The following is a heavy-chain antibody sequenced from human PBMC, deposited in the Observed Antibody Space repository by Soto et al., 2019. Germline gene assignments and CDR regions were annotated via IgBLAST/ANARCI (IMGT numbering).Heavy chain of an antibody. D-gene: IGHD3-10*01. CDR3: ARYRSPRRIYGSGSYYNVPYGMDV. CDR1: GGTFSSYA. CDR2: IIPIFGTA. V-gene: IGHV1-69*13. J-gene: IGHJ6*02. Sequence: GASVKVSCKASGGTFSSYAISWVRQAPGQGLEWMGGIIPIFGTANYAQKFQGRVTITADESTSTAYMELSSLRSEDTAVYYCARYRSPRRIYGSGSYYNVPYGMDVWGQGTTVTVSS.